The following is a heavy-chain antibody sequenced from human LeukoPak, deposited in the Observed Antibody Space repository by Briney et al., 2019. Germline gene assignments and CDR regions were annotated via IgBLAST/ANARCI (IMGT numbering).Heavy chain of an antibody. CDR3: ARAQWRTYSYYYMDF. Sequence: PGGSLRLSCAASGFTFSFNYMSWVRQAPGKGLEWISVIYSGGSTYYADSVKGRFTISRDDSKNTLYLQMNSLRAEDTAIYYCARAQWRTYSYYYMDFWGKGTTVTVSS. D-gene: IGHD6-19*01. CDR1: GFTFSFNY. J-gene: IGHJ6*03. V-gene: IGHV3-53*01. CDR2: IYSGGST.